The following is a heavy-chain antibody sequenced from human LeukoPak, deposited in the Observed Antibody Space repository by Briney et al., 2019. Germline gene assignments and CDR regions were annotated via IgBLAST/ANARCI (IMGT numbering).Heavy chain of an antibody. CDR3: ARSANLIRGNYFDY. Sequence: PSETLSLTCTVSGGSISSGSYYWRWIRQPAGKGLEWIGRIYTSGSTNYNPSLKSRVTISVDTSKNQFSLKLSSVTAADTAVYYCARSANLIRGNYFDYWGQGTLVTVSS. V-gene: IGHV4-61*02. CDR1: GGSISSGSYY. CDR2: IYTSGST. J-gene: IGHJ4*02. D-gene: IGHD2-8*01.